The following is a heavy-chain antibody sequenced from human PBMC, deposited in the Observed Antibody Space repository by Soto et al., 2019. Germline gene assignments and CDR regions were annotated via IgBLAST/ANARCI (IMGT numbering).Heavy chain of an antibody. J-gene: IGHJ5*02. V-gene: IGHV1-46*01. CDR1: GYTFTSYY. CDR2: INPSGGST. CDR3: ARETQHIAAREKWFDP. Sequence: ASVKVSCKASGYTFTSYYMHGVRQAPGQGLEWMGIINPSGGSTSYAQKLQGRVTMTRDTSTSTVYMELSSLRSEDTAVYYCARETQHIAAREKWFDPCGQRTLVPVSP. D-gene: IGHD6-6*01.